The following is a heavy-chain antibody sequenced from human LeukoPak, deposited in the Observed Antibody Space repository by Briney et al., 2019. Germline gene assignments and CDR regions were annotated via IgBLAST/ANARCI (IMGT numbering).Heavy chain of an antibody. CDR2: ISAYNGNT. J-gene: IGHJ4*02. Sequence: ASVKVSCKASGYTFTSYGISWVRQAPGQGLEWMGRISAYNGNTNYAQKLQGRVTMTTDTSTSTAYMELRSLRSDDTAVYYCARDLGNYDSSGLDYWGQGTLVTVSS. D-gene: IGHD3-22*01. CDR1: GYTFTSYG. V-gene: IGHV1-18*01. CDR3: ARDLGNYDSSGLDY.